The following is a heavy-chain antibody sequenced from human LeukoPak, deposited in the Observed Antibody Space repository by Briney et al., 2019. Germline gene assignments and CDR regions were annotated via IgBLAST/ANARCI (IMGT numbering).Heavy chain of an antibody. J-gene: IGHJ6*03. CDR2: INHSGST. V-gene: IGHV4-34*01. CDR3: ARAPLYYYYYMDV. Sequence: WVRQAPGKGLEWIGEINHSGSTNYNPSLKSRVTISVDTSKNQFSLKLSSVTAADTAVYYCARAPLYYYYYMDVWGKGTTVTVSS.